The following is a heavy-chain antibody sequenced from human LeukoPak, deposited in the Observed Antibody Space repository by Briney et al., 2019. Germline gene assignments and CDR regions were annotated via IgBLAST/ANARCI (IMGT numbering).Heavy chain of an antibody. V-gene: IGHV3-53*01. D-gene: IGHD3-10*01. CDR2: IYSGGST. Sequence: QPGGSLRLSCAASGFTFSSYGMSWVRQAPGKGLEWVSVIYSGGSTYYADSVKGRFTISRDNSKNTLYLQMNSLRAEDTAVYYCASNTVGEPHLYYYYMDVWGKGTTVTISS. J-gene: IGHJ6*03. CDR3: ASNTVGEPHLYYYYMDV. CDR1: GFTFSSYG.